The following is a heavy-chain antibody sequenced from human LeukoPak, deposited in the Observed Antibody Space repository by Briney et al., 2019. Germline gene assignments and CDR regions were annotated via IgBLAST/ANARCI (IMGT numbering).Heavy chain of an antibody. CDR1: GFTFSNYW. CDR2: IKDDGSGK. Sequence: GGSLRLSCAASGFTFSNYWMSWVRQAPGKGLEWVANIKDDGSGKYYVDSVEGRFTISRDNAKNSLYLQMSSLRAEDTAVYYCASILWLYYYGRGGAFDIWGQGTMVTVSS. D-gene: IGHD3-10*02. V-gene: IGHV3-7*01. J-gene: IGHJ3*02. CDR3: ASILWLYYYGRGGAFDI.